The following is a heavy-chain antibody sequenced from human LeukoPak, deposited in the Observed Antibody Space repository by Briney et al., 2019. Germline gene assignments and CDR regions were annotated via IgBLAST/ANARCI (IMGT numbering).Heavy chain of an antibody. J-gene: IGHJ3*02. Sequence: SETLSLTCTVSGGSISSSSYYWGWIRQPPGKGLEWIGSIYYSGSTYYNPSLKSRVTISVDTSKNQFSLKLSSVTAADTAVYYCANRYSSGYRRAFDIWGQGTMVTVSS. CDR1: GGSISSSSYY. V-gene: IGHV4-39*07. CDR2: IYYSGST. D-gene: IGHD6-19*01. CDR3: ANRYSSGYRRAFDI.